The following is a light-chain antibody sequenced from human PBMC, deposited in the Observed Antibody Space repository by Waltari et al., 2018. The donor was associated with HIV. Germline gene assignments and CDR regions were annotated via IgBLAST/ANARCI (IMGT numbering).Light chain of an antibody. CDR1: RNVNNN. J-gene: IGKJ4*01. CDR3: QQYDKWPLT. Sequence: EIVMTQSPATLSVSPGERVTLSCRASRNVNNNLAWYQQKPGQAPRLLIYGASTRATGLPARVSGSGSGTEFTLTISSLQSEDFAVYYCQQYDKWPLTFGGGTKVEIK. CDR2: GAS. V-gene: IGKV3-15*01.